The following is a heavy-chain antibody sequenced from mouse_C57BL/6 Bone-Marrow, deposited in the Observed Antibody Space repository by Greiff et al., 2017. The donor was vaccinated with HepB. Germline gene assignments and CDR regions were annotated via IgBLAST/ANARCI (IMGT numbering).Heavy chain of an antibody. V-gene: IGHV14-4*01. CDR3: TTGSAYY. CDR2: IDPENGDT. Sequence: EVQLQQSGAELVRPGASVKLSCTASGFNFKDDYMHWVKQRPEQGLEWIGWIDPENGDTEYASKFQGKATITADTSSNPAYLQISSLTSEDTAVYYCTTGSAYYWDQGTTLTVSS. D-gene: IGHD3-2*02. J-gene: IGHJ2*01. CDR1: GFNFKDDY.